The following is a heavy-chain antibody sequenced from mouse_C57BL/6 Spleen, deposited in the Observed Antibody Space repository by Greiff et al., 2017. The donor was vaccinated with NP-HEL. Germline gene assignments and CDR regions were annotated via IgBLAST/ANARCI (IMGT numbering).Heavy chain of an antibody. V-gene: IGHV5-4*01. D-gene: IGHD2-5*01. CDR2: ISDGGSYT. J-gene: IGHJ2*01. Sequence: EVQRVESGGGLVKPGGSLKLSCAASGFTFSSYAMSWVRQTPEKRLEWVATISDGGSYTYYPDNVKGRFTISRDNAKNNLYLQMSHLKSEDTAMYYFSRVYSNYGYFDYWGQGTTLTVSS. CDR3: SRVYSNYGYFDY. CDR1: GFTFSSYA.